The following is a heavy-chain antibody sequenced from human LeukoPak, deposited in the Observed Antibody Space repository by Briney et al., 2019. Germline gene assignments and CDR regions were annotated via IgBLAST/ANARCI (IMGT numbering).Heavy chain of an antibody. CDR1: GGSISTYY. CDR3: ARHPGYSYAYVDY. Sequence: PSETLSLTCTVSGGSISTYYWSWIRQPPGKGLEWIGYIYYTGSTSYNPSLKSRVTISVDTSKNQFSLKLSSVTAADTAVYYCARHPGYSYAYVDYWGQGTLVTVSP. V-gene: IGHV4-59*08. D-gene: IGHD5-18*01. CDR2: IYYTGST. J-gene: IGHJ4*02.